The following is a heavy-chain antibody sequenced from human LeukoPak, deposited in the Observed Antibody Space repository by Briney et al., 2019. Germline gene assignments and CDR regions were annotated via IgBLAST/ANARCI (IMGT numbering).Heavy chain of an antibody. CDR2: IIPIFGTA. Sequence: GASVKVSCKASGGTFSSYAISWVRQAPGQGLEWMGGIIPIFGTANYAQKFQGRVTITTDESTSTAYMELSSLRSEDTAVYYCARDAGYCSGGSCYSAAAFDIWGQGTMVTVSS. D-gene: IGHD2-15*01. J-gene: IGHJ3*02. V-gene: IGHV1-69*05. CDR3: ARDAGYCSGGSCYSAAAFDI. CDR1: GGTFSSYA.